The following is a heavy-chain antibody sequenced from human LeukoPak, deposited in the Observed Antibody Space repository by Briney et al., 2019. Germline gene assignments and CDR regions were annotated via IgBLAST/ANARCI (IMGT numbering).Heavy chain of an antibody. CDR1: GGSFSGYY. Sequence: SSETLSLTCAVSGGSFSGYYWSWIRQPPGKGLEWIGEINHSGSTNYNPSLKSRVTISVDTSKNQFSLKLSSVTAADTAVYYCARVGSGSYYTPPYLLDYWGQGTLVTVSS. V-gene: IGHV4-34*01. J-gene: IGHJ4*02. CDR3: ARVGSGSYYTPPYLLDY. CDR2: INHSGST. D-gene: IGHD3-10*01.